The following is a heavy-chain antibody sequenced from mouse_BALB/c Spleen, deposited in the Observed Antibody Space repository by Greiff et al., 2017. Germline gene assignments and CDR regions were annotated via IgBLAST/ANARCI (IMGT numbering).Heavy chain of an antibody. V-gene: IGHV5-4*02. Sequence: EVMLVESGGGLVKPGGSLKLSCAASGFTFSDYYMYWVRQTPEKRLEWVATISDGGSYTYYPDSVKGRFTISRDNAKNNLYLQMSSLKSEDTAMYYCARVITTALYYYAMDYWGQGTSVTVSS. CDR1: GFTFSDYY. CDR2: ISDGGSYT. D-gene: IGHD1-2*01. CDR3: ARVITTALYYYAMDY. J-gene: IGHJ4*01.